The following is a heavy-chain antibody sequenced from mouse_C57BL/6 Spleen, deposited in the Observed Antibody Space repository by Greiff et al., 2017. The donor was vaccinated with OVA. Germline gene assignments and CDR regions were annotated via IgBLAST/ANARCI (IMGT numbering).Heavy chain of an antibody. Sequence: QVQLQHSGAELVKPGASVKMSCKASGYTFTTYPIEWMKQNHGKSLEWIGNFHPYNDDTKYNEKFKGKATLTVEKSSSTVYLELSRLTSDDSAVYYCARRGYDYDGGDYYAMDYWGQGTSVTVSS. D-gene: IGHD2-4*01. J-gene: IGHJ4*01. CDR1: GYTFTTYP. CDR2: FHPYNDDT. V-gene: IGHV1-47*01. CDR3: ARRGYDYDGGDYYAMDY.